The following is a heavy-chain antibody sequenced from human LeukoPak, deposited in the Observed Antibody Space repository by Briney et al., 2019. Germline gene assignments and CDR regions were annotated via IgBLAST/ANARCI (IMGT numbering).Heavy chain of an antibody. CDR1: GFSFSRYW. CDR2: IDTEGSTT. J-gene: IGHJ5*02. D-gene: IGHD2-8*02. CDR3: AREGSYLNTGASYYLHWFDP. Sequence: PGGSLRLSCAASGFSFSRYWMHWVRQAPGKGLVWVSYIDTEGSTTSYADSVKGRSTISRDNAKNTLYLQMNSLRAEATAIYYCAREGSYLNTGASYYLHWFDPWGQGTLVTVSS. V-gene: IGHV3-74*01.